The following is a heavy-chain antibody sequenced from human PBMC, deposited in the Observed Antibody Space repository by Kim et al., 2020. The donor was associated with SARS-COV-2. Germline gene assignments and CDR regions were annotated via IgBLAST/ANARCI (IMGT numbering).Heavy chain of an antibody. D-gene: IGHD3-10*01. J-gene: IGHJ5*02. CDR2: ISYDGSNK. CDR1: GFTFSSYG. V-gene: IGHV3-30*18. CDR3: AKDYEAPLLWFGEFLNWFDP. Sequence: GGSLRLSCAASGFTFSSYGMHWVRQAPGKGLEWVAVISYDGSNKYYADSVKGRFTISRDNSKNTLYLQMNSLRAEDTAVYYCAKDYEAPLLWFGEFLNWFDPWGQGTLVTVSS.